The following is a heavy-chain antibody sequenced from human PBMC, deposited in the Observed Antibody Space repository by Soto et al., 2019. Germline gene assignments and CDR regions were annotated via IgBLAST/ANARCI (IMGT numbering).Heavy chain of an antibody. V-gene: IGHV3-23*01. CDR3: AKDLSRWPHYAFDS. CDR2: ISTNGDTA. CDR1: GFTFRNYG. J-gene: IGHJ5*01. Sequence: PGGSLRLSCAASGFTFRNYGMNWVRQAPGKGREWVSGISTNGDTANYADSGKVRFTISRDNSKNALYMQMNGLRPEDTAVYYCAKDLSRWPHYAFDSWGQGTLVTVSS. D-gene: IGHD4-17*01.